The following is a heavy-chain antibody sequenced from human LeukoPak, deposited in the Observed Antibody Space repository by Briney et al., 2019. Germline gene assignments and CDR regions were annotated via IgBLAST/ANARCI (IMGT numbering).Heavy chain of an antibody. CDR1: GFTFSDHH. D-gene: IGHD2-21*02. J-gene: IGHJ4*02. CDR2: ISASGNT. CDR3: ARQGVATAIDY. Sequence: GSLRLSCAASGFTFSDHHMDWVRQAPGKGLEWIGRISASGNTNYNPSLKSRVTMSVDTSKNLFALKLSSVTAADTAVYYCARQGVATAIDYWGQGTLVTVSS. V-gene: IGHV4-59*10.